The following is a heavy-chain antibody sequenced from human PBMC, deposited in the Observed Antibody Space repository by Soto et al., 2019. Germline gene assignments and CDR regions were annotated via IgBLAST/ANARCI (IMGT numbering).Heavy chain of an antibody. V-gene: IGHV3-30-3*01. J-gene: IGHJ4*02. CDR2: ISYDGSNK. D-gene: IGHD1-26*01. CDR1: GFTFSSYA. Sequence: QVQLVESGGGVVQPGRSLRLSCAASGFTFSSYAMHWVRQAPGKGLEWVAVISYDGSNKYYADSVKGRFTISRDNSKNTLDLQMNSLRAEDTAVYYCARGSEGATPFCYWGQGTLVTVSS. CDR3: ARGSEGATPFCY.